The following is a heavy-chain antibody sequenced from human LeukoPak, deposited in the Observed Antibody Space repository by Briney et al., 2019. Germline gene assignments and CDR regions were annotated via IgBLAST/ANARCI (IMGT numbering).Heavy chain of an antibody. CDR3: ARGRGVAAKDY. Sequence: SETLSLTCAVYGGSFSGYHWSWIRQPPGKGLEWIGEINHSGSTNYNPSLKSRVTISVDTSKNQFSLKLSSVTAADTAVYYCARGRGVAAKDYWGQGTLVTVSS. CDR2: INHSGST. D-gene: IGHD6-19*01. V-gene: IGHV4-34*01. J-gene: IGHJ4*02. CDR1: GGSFSGYH.